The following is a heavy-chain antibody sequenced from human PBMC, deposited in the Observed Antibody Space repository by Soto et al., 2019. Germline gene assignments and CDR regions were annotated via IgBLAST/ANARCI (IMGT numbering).Heavy chain of an antibody. CDR3: AKLASIAVAGFDH. CDR1: GFTFSSYA. Sequence: GGSLRLSCAASGFTFSSYAMSWVRQAPGKGLEWVSTISGRGDTTYYAESVKGRFSISRDNSKNTLYLQMNSLRAEDTAVYYCAKLASIAVAGFDHWGQGTLVTVSS. D-gene: IGHD6-19*01. V-gene: IGHV3-23*01. CDR2: ISGRGDTT. J-gene: IGHJ4*02.